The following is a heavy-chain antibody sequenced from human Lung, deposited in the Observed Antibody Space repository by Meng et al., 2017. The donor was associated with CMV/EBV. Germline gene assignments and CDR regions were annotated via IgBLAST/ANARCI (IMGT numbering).Heavy chain of an antibody. CDR3: ALMEGAVGYYYYSIDV. Sequence: SGPXLVKPTATLTLTCTVSGFSLNYAGMGVSWIRQPPGKALEWLAHIFANDATSYSTSLKSRLTIPKDTSKSQVVLTMTNMDPVDTATYYCALMEGAVGYYYYSIDVWXQGTTVTVSS. CDR2: IFANDAT. D-gene: IGHD6-19*01. CDR1: GFSLNYAGMG. V-gene: IGHV2-26*01. J-gene: IGHJ6*02.